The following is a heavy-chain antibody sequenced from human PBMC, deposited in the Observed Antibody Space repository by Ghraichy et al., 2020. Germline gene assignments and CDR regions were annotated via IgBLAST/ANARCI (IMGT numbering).Heavy chain of an antibody. CDR2: INPKSGDT. V-gene: IGHV1-2*02. Sequence: ASVKVSCKASGYTFSDYYIHWVRQAPGQGLEWMGWINPKSGDTNYAQSFQGRVTMTTMKSIGTAYMELRRLRFGDTAVYYCARERVKPTYYFDSSASDHWGQGTLVTVSS. D-gene: IGHD3-9*01. J-gene: IGHJ4*02. CDR1: GYTFSDYY. CDR3: ARERVKPTYYFDSSASDH.